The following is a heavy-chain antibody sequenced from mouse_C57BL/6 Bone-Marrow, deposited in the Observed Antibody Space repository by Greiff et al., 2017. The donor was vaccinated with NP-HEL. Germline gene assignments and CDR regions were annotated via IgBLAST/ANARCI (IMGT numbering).Heavy chain of an antibody. CDR1: GFTFSDYG. J-gene: IGHJ1*03. CDR2: ISSGSSTI. Sequence: EVNVVESGGGLVKPGGSLKLSCAASGFTFSDYGMHWVRQAPEKGLEWVAYISSGSSTIYSADTVKGRFTISRDNAKNTLFLQMTSLRSEDTAMYYCARNYGYHYWYFDVWGTGTTVTVSS. D-gene: IGHD2-2*01. CDR3: ARNYGYHYWYFDV. V-gene: IGHV5-17*01.